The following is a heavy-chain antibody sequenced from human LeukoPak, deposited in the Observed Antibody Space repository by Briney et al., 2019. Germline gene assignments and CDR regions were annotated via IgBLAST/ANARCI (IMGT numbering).Heavy chain of an antibody. J-gene: IGHJ4*02. CDR1: GYSFTSYW. V-gene: IGHV5-51*01. CDR2: IYPGGSDT. CDR3: ARLAYSSSWYY. D-gene: IGHD6-13*01. Sequence: GESLKISCTGSGYSFTSYWIAWVRQMPGKGLEWMGIIYPGGSDTRYCPSFQGQVTISADKSISTAYLQWSSLKASDTAMYYCARLAYSSSWYYWGQGTLVTVSS.